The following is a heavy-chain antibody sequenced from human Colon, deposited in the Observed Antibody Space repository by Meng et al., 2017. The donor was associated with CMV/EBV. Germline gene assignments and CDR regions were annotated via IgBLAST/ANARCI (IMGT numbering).Heavy chain of an antibody. CDR2: IYRGGDT. Sequence: GGSLRLSCAASGFTFSSYWMTWFRQAPGKGLEWMSLIYRGGDTHYADSVKGRFTISRDSSKNTLYLQMNDLRVEDTAVYYCATFVIFGGFIDSWGQGTLVTVSS. D-gene: IGHD3/OR15-3a*01. V-gene: IGHV3-53*01. CDR3: ATFVIFGGFIDS. J-gene: IGHJ4*02. CDR1: GFTFSSYW.